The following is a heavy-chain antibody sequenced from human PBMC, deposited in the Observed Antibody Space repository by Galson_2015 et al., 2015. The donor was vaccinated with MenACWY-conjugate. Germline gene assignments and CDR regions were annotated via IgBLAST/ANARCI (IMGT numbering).Heavy chain of an antibody. CDR3: ARGAMVGATQIDY. CDR1: GYTFTSYY. J-gene: IGHJ4*02. CDR2: INPSGGST. V-gene: IGHV1-46*03. Sequence: QSGAEVKKPGESLNTSCKASGYTFTSYYMHWVRQAPGQGLEWMGIINPSGGSTSYAQKFQGRVTMTRDTSTSTVYMELSSLRSEDTAVYYCARGAMVGATQIDYWGQGTLVTVSS. D-gene: IGHD1-26*01.